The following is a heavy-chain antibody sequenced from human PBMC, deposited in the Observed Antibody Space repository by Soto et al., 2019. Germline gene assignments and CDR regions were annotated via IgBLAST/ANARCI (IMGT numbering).Heavy chain of an antibody. Sequence: GESLKTSCKGSGYSFPNDWFGWVRQMPGKGLECMGSIYPADSDTRYSPSFQGQVTISADKSIRTAYLQWSSLKASDSAIYYCARMPHSTTSYYDDTFGMDVWGQGTTATVS. V-gene: IGHV5-51*01. CDR3: ARMPHSTTSYYDDTFGMDV. CDR2: IYPADSDT. J-gene: IGHJ6*02. CDR1: GYSFPNDW. D-gene: IGHD2-2*01.